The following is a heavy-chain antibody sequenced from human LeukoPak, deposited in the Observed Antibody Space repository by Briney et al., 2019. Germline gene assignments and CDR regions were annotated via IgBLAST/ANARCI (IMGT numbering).Heavy chain of an antibody. CDR2: ILNTGRT. Sequence: SETLSLTCTVSGGSITNYYWSWIRQPPGQGLEWNGYILNTGRTSYNPSLKRRVTISVDTSKNQFSLNLRSVTAADTAVYYCAKHLSNAYYDMIWFDPWGQGTLVTVSS. J-gene: IGHJ5*02. CDR1: GGSITNYY. D-gene: IGHD3-22*01. V-gene: IGHV4-59*01. CDR3: AKHLSNAYYDMIWFDP.